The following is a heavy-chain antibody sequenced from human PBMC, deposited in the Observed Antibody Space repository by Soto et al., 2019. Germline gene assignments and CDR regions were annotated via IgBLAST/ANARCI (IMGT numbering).Heavy chain of an antibody. D-gene: IGHD1-1*01. CDR3: AKDGSALTTGFFDC. Sequence: QVQLVESGGGVVQPGRSLRLSCAAPGFTFRNYGMHWVRQAPGKGLEWVAVISSDGSNENYVDPVKGRFTISRDNSKNTLYLQVNSLRAEDTAVYFCAKDGSALTTGFFDCWGQGTLVTVSS. V-gene: IGHV3-30*18. CDR2: ISSDGSNE. J-gene: IGHJ4*01. CDR1: GFTFRNYG.